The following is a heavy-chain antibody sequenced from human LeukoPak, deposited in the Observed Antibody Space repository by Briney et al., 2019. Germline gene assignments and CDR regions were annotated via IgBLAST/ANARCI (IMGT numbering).Heavy chain of an antibody. CDR2: IYPGDSDT. J-gene: IGHJ4*02. V-gene: IGHV5-51*01. CDR3: ARVKGIAVAGTRWFNFDY. CDR1: GYSFTSYW. D-gene: IGHD6-19*01. Sequence: GEFLKISCKGSGYSFTSYWIGWVRQMPGKGLEWMGIIYPGDSDTRYSPSFQGQVTISADKSISTAYLQWSSLKASDTAMYYCARVKGIAVAGTRWFNFDYWGQGTLVTVSS.